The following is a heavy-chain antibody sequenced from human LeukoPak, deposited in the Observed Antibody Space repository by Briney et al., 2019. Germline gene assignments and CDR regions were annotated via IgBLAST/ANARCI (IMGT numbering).Heavy chain of an antibody. J-gene: IGHJ4*02. CDR1: GFTFSSYG. V-gene: IGHV3-33*03. CDR2: IWYDGSNK. Sequence: PGGSLRLSCAASGFTFSSYGMHWVRQAPGKGLGGVALIWYDGSNKEYADSVKGRFTISRDNSKNTLYLQMNSLRAEDTGVYYCAKDSPPGWGQGTLVTVSS. CDR3: AKDSPPG.